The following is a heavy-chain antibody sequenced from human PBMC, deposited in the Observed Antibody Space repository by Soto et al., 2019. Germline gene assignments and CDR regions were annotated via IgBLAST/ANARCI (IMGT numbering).Heavy chain of an antibody. CDR2: INAGNGNT. Sequence: QVQLVQSGAEVKKPGASVKVSCKASGYTFTSYAMHWVRQAPGQRLEWMGWINAGNGNTKYSQKFQGRVTITRDTSASTAYMELSRLRSEDTAVYYCARPGIAAAGVDYWGQGTLVTVSS. CDR3: ARPGIAAAGVDY. V-gene: IGHV1-3*01. CDR1: GYTFTSYA. J-gene: IGHJ4*02. D-gene: IGHD6-13*01.